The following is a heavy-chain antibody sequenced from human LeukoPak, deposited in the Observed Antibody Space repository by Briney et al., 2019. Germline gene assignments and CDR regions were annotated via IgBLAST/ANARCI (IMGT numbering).Heavy chain of an antibody. J-gene: IGHJ3*02. D-gene: IGHD5-24*01. CDR2: IYPGDSDT. Sequence: GESLKISCKGSGYSFTTYWIGWVRQMPGKGLEWMGIIYPGDSDTRYSPSFQGQVTISADKSISTAYLQWSSLKASDTAIYYCARRWLQLGTDAFDIWGQGTMVTVSS. V-gene: IGHV5-51*01. CDR1: GYSFTTYW. CDR3: ARRWLQLGTDAFDI.